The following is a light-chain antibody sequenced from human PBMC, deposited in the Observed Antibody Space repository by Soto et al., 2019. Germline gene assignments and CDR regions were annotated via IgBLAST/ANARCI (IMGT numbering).Light chain of an antibody. CDR3: AAWDDSLNGVV. Sequence: QSVLTQPPSASGTPGQRVTISCSGSGSNIGSDTVNWYQQLPGTAPKLLIYSINQRPSGVPDRFSGSKSGTSASLAISGLQSGDEAEYYCAAWDDSLNGVVFGGGTKVTVL. J-gene: IGLJ2*01. V-gene: IGLV1-44*01. CDR2: SIN. CDR1: GSNIGSDT.